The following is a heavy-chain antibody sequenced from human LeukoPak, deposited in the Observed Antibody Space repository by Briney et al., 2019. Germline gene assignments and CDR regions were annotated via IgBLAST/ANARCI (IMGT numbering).Heavy chain of an antibody. CDR2: INPNSGGT. CDR1: GYTFTGYY. Sequence: ASVKVSCKASGYTFTGYYMHWVRQAPGQGLEWMGWINPNSGGTNYAQKFQGRVTMTRDTSISTAYMELSRLRFDDTAVYYCARGTGEGYSYGRYYFDYWGQGTLVTVSS. D-gene: IGHD5-18*01. J-gene: IGHJ4*02. V-gene: IGHV1-2*02. CDR3: ARGTGEGYSYGRYYFDY.